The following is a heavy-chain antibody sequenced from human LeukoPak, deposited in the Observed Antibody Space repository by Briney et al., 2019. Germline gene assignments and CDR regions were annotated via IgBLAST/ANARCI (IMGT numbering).Heavy chain of an antibody. J-gene: IGHJ4*02. CDR2: IKRDGSET. CDR1: GFTFSSYW. CDR3: ARDRGPYGSSSSPNDY. V-gene: IGHV3-7*01. D-gene: IGHD6-6*01. Sequence: GGSLRLSCVASGFTFSSYWMSWVRQAPGKGLEWVANIKRDGSETYYVDSVKGRFTISRDNPKNSLYLQMNSLRVEDTAVYYCARDRGPYGSSSSPNDYWGQGTLVTVPS.